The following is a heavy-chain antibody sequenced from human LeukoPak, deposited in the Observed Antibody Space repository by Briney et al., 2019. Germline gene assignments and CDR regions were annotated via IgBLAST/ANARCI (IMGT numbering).Heavy chain of an antibody. CDR1: GFTFSSYW. V-gene: IGHV3-74*01. Sequence: GGSLRLSCAASGFTFSSYWMHWVRHAPGKGLVWVSRINSDGSSTSYADSVKGRFTISRDNAKNTLYLQMNSLRAEDTAVYYCARVSPDDYGDYKAFDIWGQGTMVTVSS. CDR3: ARVSPDDYGDYKAFDI. D-gene: IGHD4-17*01. J-gene: IGHJ3*02. CDR2: INSDGSST.